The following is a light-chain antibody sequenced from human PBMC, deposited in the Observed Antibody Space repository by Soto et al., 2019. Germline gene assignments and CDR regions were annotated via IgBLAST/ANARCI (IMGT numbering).Light chain of an antibody. CDR2: AAS. CDR1: QDINNW. J-gene: IGKJ2*01. Sequence: DIQVTQSPSSVSASVGDRVTITCRASQDINNWLAWYQQKPGKAPKLQIYAASSLQSGVPSRFSGSGSGTDFTLTISSLQPEDFATYSCPQANSFPRTSGQGAKLEIK. CDR3: PQANSFPRT. V-gene: IGKV1-12*01.